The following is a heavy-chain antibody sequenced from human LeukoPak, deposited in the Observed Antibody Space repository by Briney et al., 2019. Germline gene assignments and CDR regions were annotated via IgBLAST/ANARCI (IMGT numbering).Heavy chain of an antibody. CDR1: GFTFSSYA. CDR2: ISSSSSYT. V-gene: IGHV3-11*06. Sequence: GGSLRLSCAASGFTFSSYAMSWIRQAPGKGLEWVSYISSSSSYTNYADSVKGRFTISRDNAKNSLYLQMNSLRAEDTAVYYCARKAGSYYNDWYFDLWGRGTLVTVSS. J-gene: IGHJ2*01. D-gene: IGHD3-10*01. CDR3: ARKAGSYYNDWYFDL.